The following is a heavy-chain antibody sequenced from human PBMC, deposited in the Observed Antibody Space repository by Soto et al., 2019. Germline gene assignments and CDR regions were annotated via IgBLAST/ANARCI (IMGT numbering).Heavy chain of an antibody. Sequence: ASVKVSCKASGYTFTSYGISWVRQAPGQRLEWMGWISAYNGNTNYAQKLQGRVTMTTDTSTSTAYMELRSLRSDDTAVYYCARLLPDIVVVPAASEGDAFDIWGQGTMVTVSS. CDR2: ISAYNGNT. J-gene: IGHJ3*02. CDR1: GYTFTSYG. V-gene: IGHV1-18*01. CDR3: ARLLPDIVVVPAASEGDAFDI. D-gene: IGHD2-2*01.